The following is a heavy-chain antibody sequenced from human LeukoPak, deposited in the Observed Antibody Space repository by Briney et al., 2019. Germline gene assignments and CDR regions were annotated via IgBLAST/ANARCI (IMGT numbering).Heavy chain of an antibody. CDR1: GGSISSYY. V-gene: IGHV4-59*08. CDR3: ARGGWSLDY. CDR2: IYYSGST. Sequence: PSETLSLTCTVSGGSISSYYWSWIRQPPGKGLEWIGYIYYSGSTKYNPSLKSRVTISVDTSKNQFSLNLNSVTAADTAVYYCARGGWSLDYWGQGTLVTVS. J-gene: IGHJ4*02. D-gene: IGHD6-19*01.